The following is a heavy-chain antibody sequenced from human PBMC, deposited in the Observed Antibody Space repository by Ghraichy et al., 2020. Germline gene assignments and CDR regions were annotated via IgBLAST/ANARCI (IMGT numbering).Heavy chain of an antibody. J-gene: IGHJ5*02. V-gene: IGHV3-13*01. Sequence: GSLRLSCAASGFTFSSYDMHWVRQATGKGLEWVSAIGTAGDTYYPGSVTGRFTISRENAKNSLYLQMNSLRAGDTAVYYCARGGWNSGSYYFTPWGQGTLVTVSS. CDR1: GFTFSSYD. CDR2: IGTAGDT. D-gene: IGHD1-26*01. CDR3: ARGGWNSGSYYFTP.